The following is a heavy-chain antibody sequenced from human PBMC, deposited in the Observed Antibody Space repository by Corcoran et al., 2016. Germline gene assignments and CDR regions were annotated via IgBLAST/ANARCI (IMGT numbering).Heavy chain of an antibody. D-gene: IGHD1-1*01. CDR2: INPASGNT. V-gene: IGHV1-8*01. Sequence: QVQLEQSGPEVKKPGASVKVSCKVSGYTFISYDINWFRQATGQGLEWMGFINPASGNTGYEQKLKGRVSMTRDTSISTAYLELTSLTSEDTAVYYCTMHPSKTRGTTASFDYCGQGTLVTVSS. J-gene: IGHJ4*02. CDR1: GYTFISYD. CDR3: TMHPSKTRGTTASFDY.